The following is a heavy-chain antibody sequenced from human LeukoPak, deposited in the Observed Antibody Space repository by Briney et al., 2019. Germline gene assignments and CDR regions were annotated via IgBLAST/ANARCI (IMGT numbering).Heavy chain of an antibody. CDR3: AKDRIPGEGLFDY. D-gene: IGHD7-27*01. CDR2: ISGSGGST. Sequence: GASLRLSCAASGFTFSSYAMSWVRQAPGKGLEWVSVISGSGGSTYYADSVKGRFTISRDNSKNTLYLQMNSLRAEDTAVYYCAKDRIPGEGLFDYWGQGTLVTVSS. CDR1: GFTFSSYA. V-gene: IGHV3-23*01. J-gene: IGHJ4*02.